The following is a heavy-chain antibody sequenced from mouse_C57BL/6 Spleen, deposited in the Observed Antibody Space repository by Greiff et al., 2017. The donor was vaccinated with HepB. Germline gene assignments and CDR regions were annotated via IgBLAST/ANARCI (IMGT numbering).Heavy chain of an antibody. V-gene: IGHV1-50*01. CDR2: IDPSDSYT. J-gene: IGHJ3*01. D-gene: IGHD1-1*01. CDR3: ARSKAELTTGFAY. Sequence: QVQLQQPGAELVKPGASVKLSCKASGYTFTSYWMQWVKQRPGQGLEWIGEIDPSDSYTNYNQKFKGKATLTVDTSSSTAYMQLSSLTSEDSAVYYCARSKAELTTGFAYWGQGTLVTVSA. CDR1: GYTFTSYW.